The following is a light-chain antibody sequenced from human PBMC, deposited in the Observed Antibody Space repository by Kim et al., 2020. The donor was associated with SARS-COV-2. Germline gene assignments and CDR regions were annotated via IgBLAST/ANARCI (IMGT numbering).Light chain of an antibody. V-gene: IGKV4-1*01. CDR3: QQYYYSPNT. CDR2: WAS. CDR1: QTILDRSNNKNK. Sequence: IVMTQSPGSLALSLGERATINCKSSQTILDRSNNKNKLAWYQQKPGQPPKLLIYWASTRESGVPDRFSGSGSGTDFTLTISSLEAEDVADYYCQQYYYSPNTFGQGTKLEI. J-gene: IGKJ2*01.